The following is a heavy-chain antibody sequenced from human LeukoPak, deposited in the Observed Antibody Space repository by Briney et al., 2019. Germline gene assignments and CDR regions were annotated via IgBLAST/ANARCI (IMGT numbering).Heavy chain of an antibody. Sequence: PGESLKISCKVSGYSITAYWIGWVRQMPGKALEWMGIIYPGDSATRYSPSFQGQVSISADKSISTAYLQWSSLKASDTAMYYCARGLSRVSAMYFDDWGQGTLVTVSS. CDR2: IYPGDSAT. D-gene: IGHD2-2*01. CDR1: GYSITAYW. V-gene: IGHV5-51*01. CDR3: ARGLSRVSAMYFDD. J-gene: IGHJ4*02.